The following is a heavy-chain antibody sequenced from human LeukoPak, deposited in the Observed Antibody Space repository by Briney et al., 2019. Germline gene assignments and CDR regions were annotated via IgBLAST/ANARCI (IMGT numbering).Heavy chain of an antibody. D-gene: IGHD2-21*01. V-gene: IGHV4-59*01. CDR3: ARGLAYCGGDCFDY. CDR2: IYYSGST. Sequence: SETLSLTCTVSGGSISSYYWSWIRQPPGKGLEWIGYIYYSGSTNYNPSLKSRVTISVDTSKNQFSLKLSSVTAADTAVYYCARGLAYCGGDCFDYWGQGTLVTVSS. CDR1: GGSISSYY. J-gene: IGHJ4*02.